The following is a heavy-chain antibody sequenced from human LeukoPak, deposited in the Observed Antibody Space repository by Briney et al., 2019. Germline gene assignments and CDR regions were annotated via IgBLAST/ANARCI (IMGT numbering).Heavy chain of an antibody. CDR2: ISSSGNYI. CDR1: GFIFSSYS. D-gene: IGHD3-10*01. J-gene: IGHJ6*03. CDR3: ARVAMIRGVRDYYYMDV. Sequence: GGSLRLSCAASGFIFSSYSMNWVRHAPGKGLEWVSSISSSGNYIYYADSVKGRFTISRDNAKKSQYLQMNSLRAEDTAVYYCARVAMIRGVRDYYYMDVWGKGTTVTVSS. V-gene: IGHV3-21*01.